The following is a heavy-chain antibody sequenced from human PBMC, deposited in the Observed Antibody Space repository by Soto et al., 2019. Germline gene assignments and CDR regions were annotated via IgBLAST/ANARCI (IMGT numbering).Heavy chain of an antibody. V-gene: IGHV3-74*01. CDR1: GFTFSSYW. D-gene: IGHD3-22*01. CDR2: MNEDGGTT. Sequence: GGSLRLSCAASGFTFSSYWMHWVRQAPGKGLVWVSRMNEDGGTTDYADSVKGRFTISRDNAKNTLYLQMNSLRAEDTAVYYCAKSRYSDSSGDFYDYWGQGTLVTVSS. CDR3: AKSRYSDSSGDFYDY. J-gene: IGHJ4*02.